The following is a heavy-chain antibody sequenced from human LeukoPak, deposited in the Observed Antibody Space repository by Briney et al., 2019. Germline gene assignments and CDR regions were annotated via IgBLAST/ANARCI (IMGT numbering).Heavy chain of an antibody. CDR1: GGSIISRSYY. Sequence: SETLTLTCTVSGGSIISRSYYWAWLSQPPGQGLEWIGSISGSGRTYYNSFLKRRVTISVDRSKNQFSLKLSSVTAADTAVYYCVRQGEFDILTGYPTFDPWGQGTLVTVSS. V-gene: IGHV4-39*01. D-gene: IGHD3-9*01. J-gene: IGHJ5*02. CDR2: ISGSGRT. CDR3: VRQGEFDILTGYPTFDP.